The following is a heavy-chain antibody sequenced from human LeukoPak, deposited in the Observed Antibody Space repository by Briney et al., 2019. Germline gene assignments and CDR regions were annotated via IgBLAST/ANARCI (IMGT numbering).Heavy chain of an antibody. CDR2: INPSGGST. J-gene: IGHJ6*04. CDR3: AIGPPYAPGVLDV. CDR1: GYTFTSYY. D-gene: IGHD7-27*01. V-gene: IGHV1-46*01. Sequence: ASVKVSCKASGYTFTSYYMHWVRQAPGQGLEWMGIINPSGGSTSYAQKFQGRVTMTRDMSTSTVYMELSSLSSVTAADTAVYYCAIGPPYAPGVLDVWGKGTTVTISS.